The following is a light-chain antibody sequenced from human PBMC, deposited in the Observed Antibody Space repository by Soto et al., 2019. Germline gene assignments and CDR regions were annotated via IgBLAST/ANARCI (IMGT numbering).Light chain of an antibody. Sequence: DIQMTQSPSSLSASVGDRVTITCRASQSISTWLAWYQQKPGKAPKSLIYATSNLQSGVPSRFSGSGFGTEFTLTISSLQPDDFATYYCQHFNSYPWTFGQGTKVDIK. V-gene: IGKV1D-16*01. CDR2: ATS. CDR3: QHFNSYPWT. J-gene: IGKJ1*01. CDR1: QSISTW.